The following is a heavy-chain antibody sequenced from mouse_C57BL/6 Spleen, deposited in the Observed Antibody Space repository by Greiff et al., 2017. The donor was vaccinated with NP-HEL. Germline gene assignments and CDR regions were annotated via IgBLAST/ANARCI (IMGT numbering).Heavy chain of an antibody. V-gene: IGHV14-3*01. J-gene: IGHJ4*01. Sequence: EVQGVESVAELVRPGASVKLSCTASGFNIKNTYMHWVKQRPEQGLEWIGRIDPANGNTKYAPKFQGKATITADTSSNTAYLQLSSLTSEDTAIYYCARRDGNSYYAMDYWGQGTSVTVSS. CDR3: ARRDGNSYYAMDY. D-gene: IGHD2-1*01. CDR1: GFNIKNTY. CDR2: IDPANGNT.